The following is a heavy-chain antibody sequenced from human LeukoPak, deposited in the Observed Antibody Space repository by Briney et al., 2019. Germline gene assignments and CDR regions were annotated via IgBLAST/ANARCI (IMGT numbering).Heavy chain of an antibody. V-gene: IGHV4-4*02. J-gene: IGHJ4*02. D-gene: IGHD2-8*01. CDR3: ARVYQRCMLCAGDEYYFDY. CDR2: IYHSGST. Sequence: SETLSLTCAVSGGSISSSNWWSWVRQPPGKGLEWIGEIYHSGSTNYNPSLKSRVTISVDKSKNQFSLKLSSVTAADTAVYYCARVYQRCMLCAGDEYYFDYWGQGTLVTVSS. CDR1: GGSISSSNW.